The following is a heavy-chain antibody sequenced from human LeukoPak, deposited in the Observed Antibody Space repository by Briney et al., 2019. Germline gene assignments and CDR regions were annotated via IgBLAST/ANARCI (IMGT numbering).Heavy chain of an antibody. J-gene: IGHJ3*02. CDR2: ISSSSGYI. CDR1: GFTFNSYS. V-gene: IGHV3-21*01. CDR3: AREWRIAAAGDAFDI. D-gene: IGHD6-13*01. Sequence: GGSLRLSCAASGFTFNSYSMNWVRQTPGKGLEWVSSISSSSGYINYADSVKGRFTISRDNAKNSLYLQMNSLRAEDTAVYYCAREWRIAAAGDAFDIWGQGTMVTVSS.